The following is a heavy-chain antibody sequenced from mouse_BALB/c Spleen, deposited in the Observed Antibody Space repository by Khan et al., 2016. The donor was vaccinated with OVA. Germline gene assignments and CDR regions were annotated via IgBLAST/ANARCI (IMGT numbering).Heavy chain of an antibody. D-gene: IGHD2-3*01. CDR2: IWSDGST. CDR1: GFSLTSYG. V-gene: IGHV2-6*02. CDR3: ARWFDGYSALYAMDY. Sequence: QVQLKQSGPGLVAPSQSLSITCTVSGFSLTSYGVHWVRQPPGKGLEWLVVIWSDGSTNYNSVLKSRLSISKDNSTSPVFLKMNSLQTDDTAIYYCARWFDGYSALYAMDYRGQGTSVTGSS. J-gene: IGHJ4*01.